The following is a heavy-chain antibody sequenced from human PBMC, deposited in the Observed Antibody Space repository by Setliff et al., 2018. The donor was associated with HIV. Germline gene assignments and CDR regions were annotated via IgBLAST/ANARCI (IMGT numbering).Heavy chain of an antibody. CDR3: ARDHHTSYSSGWYFRAFDI. CDR1: GGTFSSHA. Sequence: GASVKVSCKASGGTFSSHAISWVRQAPGQGLEWMGGIIPIFGTANYAQKFQGRVTITTDESTSTAYMELSSLRSEDTAVYYCARDHHTSYSSGWYFRAFDIWGQGTMVTVSS. CDR2: IIPIFGTA. V-gene: IGHV1-69*05. D-gene: IGHD6-19*01. J-gene: IGHJ3*02.